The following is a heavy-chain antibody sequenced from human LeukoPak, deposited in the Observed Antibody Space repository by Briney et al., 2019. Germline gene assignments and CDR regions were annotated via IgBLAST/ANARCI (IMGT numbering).Heavy chain of an antibody. Sequence: ASVKVSCKASGYTFTDYYMHWVRQAPGQGFEWMGWINPNDGDTNYAQKFQGRVTMTRDTSISTAHMEPSRLRSDDTAVYYCARDREQWLFDYWGQGTLVTVSS. CDR1: GYTFTDYY. V-gene: IGHV1-2*02. D-gene: IGHD6-19*01. CDR3: ARDREQWLFDY. CDR2: INPNDGDT. J-gene: IGHJ4*02.